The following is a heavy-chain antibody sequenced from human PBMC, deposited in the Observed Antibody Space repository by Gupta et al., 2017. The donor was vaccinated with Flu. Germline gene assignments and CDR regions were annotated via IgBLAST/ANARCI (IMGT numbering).Heavy chain of an antibody. CDR2: INPNSGGT. V-gene: IGHV1-2*02. D-gene: IGHD6-19*01. CDR3: ARVDYTSGGGSGWYINPRGSRWFDP. J-gene: IGHJ5*02. Sequence: QVQLVQSGAEVKKPGASVKVSCKASGYTFTGYYMHWVRQAPGQGLEWMGWINPNSGGTNYAQKFQGRVTMTRDTSISTAYMELSRLRSDDTAVYYCARVDYTSGGGSGWYINPRGSRWFDPWGQGTLVTVSS. CDR1: GYTFTGYY.